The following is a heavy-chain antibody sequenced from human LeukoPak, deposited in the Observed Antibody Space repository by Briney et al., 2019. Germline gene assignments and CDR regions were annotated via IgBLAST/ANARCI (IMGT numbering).Heavy chain of an antibody. V-gene: IGHV4-34*01. CDR2: INHSGST. CDR3: ARLPGISMVRGVGIFDY. CDR1: GGSFSGYY. Sequence: SETLSLTCAVYGGSFSGYYWSWIRQPPGKGLEWIGEINHSGSTNYNPSLKSRVTISVDTSKNQFSLKLSSVTAADTAVYYCARLPGISMVRGVGIFDYWGQGTLVTVSS. D-gene: IGHD3-10*01. J-gene: IGHJ4*02.